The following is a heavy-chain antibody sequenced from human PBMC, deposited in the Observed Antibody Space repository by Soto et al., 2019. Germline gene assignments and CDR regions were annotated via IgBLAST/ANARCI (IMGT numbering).Heavy chain of an antibody. D-gene: IGHD5-18*01. CDR3: ASARTYNYAFDF. J-gene: IGHJ4*02. CDR2: VFSGGST. V-gene: IGHV3-53*01. Sequence: GGSLRLSCAPSGFTVHGNYMTWVRQASGKGLEWVSVVFSGGSTFYADSVKGRFTISRDTSKNTLSLQMNSLRAEDTAVYFCASARTYNYAFDFWGQGTLVTVPS. CDR1: GFTVHGNY.